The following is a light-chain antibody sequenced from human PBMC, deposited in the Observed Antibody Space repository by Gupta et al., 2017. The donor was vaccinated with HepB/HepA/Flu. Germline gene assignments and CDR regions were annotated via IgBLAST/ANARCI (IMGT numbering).Light chain of an antibody. J-gene: IGKJ2*02. CDR3: QHRDSTPSI. CDR1: QSISSY. V-gene: IGKV1-39*01. Sequence: DIQMTQSPSSLSASVGDRVTITCRASQSISSYLNWYQQKPGKAPKLLIYAASRLQSGVPSRFSGSGSGTDFTLTISRLQPEDFATYYCQHRDSTPSIFGQGTKMEIK. CDR2: AAS.